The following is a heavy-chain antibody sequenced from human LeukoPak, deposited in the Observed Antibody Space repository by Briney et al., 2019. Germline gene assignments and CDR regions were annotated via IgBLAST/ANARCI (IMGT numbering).Heavy chain of an antibody. V-gene: IGHV3-7*03. CDR2: IKQDGSEK. J-gene: IGHJ4*02. CDR3: AREGGEQWLEYYFDY. CDR1: GFTFSSYW. Sequence: PGGSLRLSCAASGFTFSSYWMSWVRQAPGKGLEWVANIKQDGSEKYYVDSVKGRFTISRDNAKNSLYLQMNSLRAEDTAVYYCAREGGEQWLEYYFDYWGQGTLVTVSS. D-gene: IGHD6-19*01.